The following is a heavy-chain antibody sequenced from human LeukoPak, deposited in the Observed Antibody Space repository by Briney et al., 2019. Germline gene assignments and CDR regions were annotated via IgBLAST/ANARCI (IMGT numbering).Heavy chain of an antibody. J-gene: IGHJ4*02. Sequence: SGGSLRLYCAASEFTFSSYWMSWVRQAPGKGLEWVANIKQDGSGKYYVDSVKGRFTISRDNAKTSLYLQMNSLRAEDTAVYYCARDTGGSYYDYWGQGTLVTVSS. CDR3: ARDTGGSYYDY. D-gene: IGHD1-26*01. CDR2: IKQDGSGK. CDR1: EFTFSSYW. V-gene: IGHV3-7*01.